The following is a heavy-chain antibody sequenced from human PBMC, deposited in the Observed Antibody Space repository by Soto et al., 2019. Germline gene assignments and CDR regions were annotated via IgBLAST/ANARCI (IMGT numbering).Heavy chain of an antibody. V-gene: IGHV3-23*01. D-gene: IGHD2-15*01. Sequence: EVQLLESGGGLVQPGGSLRLSCAASGFTFSSYAMSWVRQAPGKGLEWVSAISGSGGSTYYADSVKGRFTISRDNSTNTLDLQMNSLRDDDTAIYYCANASGYWSGGSCYFSEVWSATAFDYWGQGDLVTVSS. CDR3: ANASGYWSGGSCYFSEVWSATAFDY. CDR2: ISGSGGST. CDR1: GFTFSSYA. J-gene: IGHJ4*02.